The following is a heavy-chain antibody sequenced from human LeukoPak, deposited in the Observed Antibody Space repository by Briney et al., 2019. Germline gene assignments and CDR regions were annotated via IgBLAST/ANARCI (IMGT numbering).Heavy chain of an antibody. CDR2: IEPGGSEE. D-gene: IGHD3-22*01. J-gene: IGHJ5*02. CDR3: VTGGHYAGS. CDR1: GFTFSSYG. V-gene: IGHV3-7*01. Sequence: GGSLRLSCAASGFTFSSYGMHWARQAPGEGLEWVAKIEPGGSEENYLDSVKGRFTLSRDEDKNSLYLQMNSLRAEETSVYYCVTGGHYAGSWGQGSLVTVSS.